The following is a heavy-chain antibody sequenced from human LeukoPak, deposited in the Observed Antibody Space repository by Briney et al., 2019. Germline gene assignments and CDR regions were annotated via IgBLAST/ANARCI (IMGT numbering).Heavy chain of an antibody. CDR2: INPNSGGT. J-gene: IGHJ3*02. CDR3: ARDVYSGYYYDAFDI. D-gene: IGHD3-22*01. V-gene: IGHV1-2*02. Sequence: ASVKVSCKASGYTFSGYYLHWVRQAPGQGLEWMGWINPNSGGTNYAQKFQGRVTMTRDTSINTAYMELSRLRSDDTAVYYCARDVYSGYYYDAFDIWGQGTMVTVSS. CDR1: GYTFSGYY.